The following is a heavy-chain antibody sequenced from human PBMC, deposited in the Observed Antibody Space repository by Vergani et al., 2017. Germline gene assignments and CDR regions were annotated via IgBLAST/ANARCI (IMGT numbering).Heavy chain of an antibody. CDR1: GYTFTDYY. Sequence: QVQLMQSGAEVKKPGASVKVSCKASGYTFTDYYMHWVRQAPGQGLEWVGWINPNNGVTNYAQKFQGRVTVTGDTSISTAYMEVSRLRSDDTAVYYCARENTMFIQLNDAFDVWGQGTRVTVSS. J-gene: IGHJ3*01. D-gene: IGHD3-10*02. CDR3: ARENTMFIQLNDAFDV. V-gene: IGHV1-2*02. CDR2: INPNNGVT.